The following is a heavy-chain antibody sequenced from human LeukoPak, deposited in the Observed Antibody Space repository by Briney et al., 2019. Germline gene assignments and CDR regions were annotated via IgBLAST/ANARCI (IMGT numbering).Heavy chain of an antibody. CDR1: GGSVSSASYY. CDR2: INHSGST. D-gene: IGHD3-22*01. CDR3: ARDASHPYDSSGYYPYYFDY. V-gene: IGHV4-61*01. Sequence: PSETLSLTCTVSGGSVSSASYYWSWIRQPPGKGLEWIGEINHSGSTNYNPSLKSRVTISVDTSKNQFSLKLSSVTAADTAVYYCARDASHPYDSSGYYPYYFDYWGQGTLVTVSS. J-gene: IGHJ4*02.